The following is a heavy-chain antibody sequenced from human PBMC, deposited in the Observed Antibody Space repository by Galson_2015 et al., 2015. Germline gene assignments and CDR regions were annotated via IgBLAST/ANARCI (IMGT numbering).Heavy chain of an antibody. CDR1: GFTFSSYA. V-gene: IGHV3-30-3*01. Sequence: SLRLSCAASGFTFSSYAMHWVRQAPGKGLEWVAVISYDGSNKYYADSVKGRFTISRDNSKNTLYLQMNSLRAEDTAVYYCARDPQDGYNWGVDYWGQGTLVTVSS. J-gene: IGHJ4*02. D-gene: IGHD5-24*01. CDR2: ISYDGSNK. CDR3: ARDPQDGYNWGVDY.